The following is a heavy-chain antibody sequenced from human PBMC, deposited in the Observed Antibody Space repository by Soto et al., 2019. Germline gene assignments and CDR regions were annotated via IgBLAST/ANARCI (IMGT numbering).Heavy chain of an antibody. CDR2: INSDGSTI. CDR3: ARDRGYPDSFNI. V-gene: IGHV3-74*01. D-gene: IGHD3-10*01. J-gene: IGHJ3*02. CDR1: GFNFGPFW. Sequence: PGGSLRLSCAASGFNFGPFWMHWVRQAPGKGLVWVSHINSDGSTIVYADSVKGRFTISRDNAKSTLFLQMNGLRVEDTAVYYCARDRGYPDSFNIWGQGTTVTV.